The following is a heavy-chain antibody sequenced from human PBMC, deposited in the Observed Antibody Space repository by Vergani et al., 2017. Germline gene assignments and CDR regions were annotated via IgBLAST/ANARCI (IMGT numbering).Heavy chain of an antibody. D-gene: IGHD3-22*01. Sequence: EVQLVESGGGLVQPGGSLRLSCAASGFTFSTYSMNWVRQAPGKGLEWLSYISSSSSTIYYADSVKGRFTISRDNAKNSLYLQMNSLRAEDTAVYYCARDSVRSGYYPDAFDIWGQGTMVTVSS. CDR2: ISSSSSTI. CDR3: ARDSVRSGYYPDAFDI. V-gene: IGHV3-48*01. CDR1: GFTFSTYS. J-gene: IGHJ3*02.